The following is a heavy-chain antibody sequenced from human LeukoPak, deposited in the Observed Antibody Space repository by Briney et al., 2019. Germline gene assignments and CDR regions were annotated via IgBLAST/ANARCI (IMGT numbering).Heavy chain of an antibody. CDR3: AKDKWGSDGWFDP. J-gene: IGHJ5*02. Sequence: GGSLRLSCAASGLTVSTNYMSWVRQAPGKGLEWVSGISGRGGSTYYADSVKGRFTISRDNSKNTLYLQMNSLRAEDTAVYYCAKDKWGSDGWFDPWGRGTLVTVSS. D-gene: IGHD7-27*01. V-gene: IGHV3-23*01. CDR1: GLTVSTNY. CDR2: ISGRGGST.